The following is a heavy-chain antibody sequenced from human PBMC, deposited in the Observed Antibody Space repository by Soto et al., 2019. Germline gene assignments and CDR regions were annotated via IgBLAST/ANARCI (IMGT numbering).Heavy chain of an antibody. CDR3: AKDGDSSSWTGGYYYMDV. J-gene: IGHJ6*03. CDR1: GFTFSSYG. V-gene: IGHV3-30*18. D-gene: IGHD6-13*01. CDR2: ISYDGSNK. Sequence: QVQLVESGGGVVQPGRSLRLSCAASGFTFSSYGMHWVRQAPGKGLEWVAVISYDGSNKYYADSVKGRFTISRDNSKNTLYLQMNSLRAEDTAVYYCAKDGDSSSWTGGYYYMDVCGKGTTVTVSS.